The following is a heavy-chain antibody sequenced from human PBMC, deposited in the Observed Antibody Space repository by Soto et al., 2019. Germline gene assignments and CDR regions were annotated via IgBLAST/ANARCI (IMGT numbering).Heavy chain of an antibody. D-gene: IGHD6-6*01. V-gene: IGHV3-30*18. CDR1: GFTFSSYG. J-gene: IGHJ4*02. CDR2: ISYDGSNK. CDR3: AKDIGRIPEYSSSSGLDY. Sequence: SGGSLRLSCAASGFTFSSYGMHWVRQAPGKGLEWVAVISYDGSNKYYADSVKGRFTISRDNSKNTLYLQMNSLRAEDTAVYYCAKDIGRIPEYSSSSGLDYWGQGT.